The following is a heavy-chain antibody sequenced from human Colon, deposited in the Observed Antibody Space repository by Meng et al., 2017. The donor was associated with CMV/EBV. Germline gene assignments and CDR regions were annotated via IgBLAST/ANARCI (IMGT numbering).Heavy chain of an antibody. J-gene: IGHJ4*02. CDR1: GGSINSGDYY. D-gene: IGHD6-6*01. Sequence: SETLSLTCTVSGGSINSGDYYWSWIRQHPGKGLEWLGNIYYNGITNYNPSLKSRLSITVDTSEKHFSLKLSSVTAADTAVYYCAREARSSPVDSWGQGTLVTVSS. CDR2: IYYNGIT. V-gene: IGHV4-31*03. CDR3: AREARSSPVDS.